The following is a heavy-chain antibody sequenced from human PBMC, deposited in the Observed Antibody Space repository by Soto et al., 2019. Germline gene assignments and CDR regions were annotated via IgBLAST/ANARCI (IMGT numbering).Heavy chain of an antibody. Sequence: QVQLVESGGGVVQPGRSLRLSCAASGFTFSSYGMHWVRQAPGKGLEWVAVISYDGSNKYYADSVKGRFTISRDNSKNTLYLQMNSLRAEGTAVYYCATPLFVWFGELFPFDYWGQGTLVTVSS. CDR2: ISYDGSNK. V-gene: IGHV3-30*03. J-gene: IGHJ4*02. CDR3: ATPLFVWFGELFPFDY. CDR1: GFTFSSYG. D-gene: IGHD3-10*01.